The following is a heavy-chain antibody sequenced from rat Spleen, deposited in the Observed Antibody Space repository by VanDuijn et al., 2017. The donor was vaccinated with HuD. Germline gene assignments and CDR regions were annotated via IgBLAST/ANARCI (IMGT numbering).Heavy chain of an antibody. CDR3: GRLLDY. CDR1: GFTFSDYN. Sequence: EVQLVESDGGLVQPGRSLKLSCAASGFTFSDYNMAWVRQAPKKGLEWVATISYDGSYTYYRDSVKGRFTLSRDNAKSTLYLQMDSLRSEDTATYYCGRLLDYWGQGVMVTVSS. J-gene: IGHJ2*01. CDR2: ISYDGSYT. V-gene: IGHV5-7*01.